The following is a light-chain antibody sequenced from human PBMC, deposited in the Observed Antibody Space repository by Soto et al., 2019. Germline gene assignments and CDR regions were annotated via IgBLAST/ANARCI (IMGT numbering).Light chain of an antibody. CDR2: DNS. J-gene: IGLJ1*01. V-gene: IGLV1-40*01. CDR3: QSFDSSLSAYV. CDR1: ISNIGAGYD. Sequence: QPVLTQPPSVSGAPWQRVTISCTGSISNIGAGYDVHWYQQLPGTAPKLLIYDNSNRPSGVPDRFSGSKSGTSASLAITGLQAEDEADYYCQSFDSSLSAYVFGTGTKLTVL.